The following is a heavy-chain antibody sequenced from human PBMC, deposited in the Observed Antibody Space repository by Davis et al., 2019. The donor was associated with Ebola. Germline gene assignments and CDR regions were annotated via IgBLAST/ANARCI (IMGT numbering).Heavy chain of an antibody. CDR1: GYTFPTYD. CDR3: ARGGYFDWLTRWHYYGMDV. CDR2: MNPNSENT. V-gene: IGHV1-8*01. Sequence: AASVTVSCKASGYTFPTYDIHWVRQATGQGLEWMGWMNPNSENTGYAQKFQGRVTMTRSTSISTAYMELSSLRSEDTAVYYCARGGYFDWLTRWHYYGMDVWGQGTTVTVSS. D-gene: IGHD3-9*01. J-gene: IGHJ6*02.